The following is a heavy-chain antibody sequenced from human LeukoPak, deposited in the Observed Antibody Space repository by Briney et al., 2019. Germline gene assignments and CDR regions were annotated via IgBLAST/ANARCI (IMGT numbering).Heavy chain of an antibody. CDR2: INHSGST. V-gene: IGHV4-30-2*01. CDR1: GGSISSGGYS. D-gene: IGHD3-22*01. J-gene: IGHJ4*02. CDR3: ASLYYYDSSGLKN. Sequence: SETLSLTCAVSGGSISSGGYSWSWIRQPPGKGLEWIGEINHSGSTNYNPSLKGRVTISVDTSKNQFSLKLSSVTAADTAVYYCASLYYYDSSGLKNWGQGTLVTVSS.